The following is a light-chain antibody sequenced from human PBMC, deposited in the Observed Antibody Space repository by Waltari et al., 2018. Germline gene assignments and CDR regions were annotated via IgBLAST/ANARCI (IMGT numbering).Light chain of an antibody. Sequence: DIVMTQSPDSLAVSLGERATINCKSSQSVLYSSNNKNYLAWYQQKPGQPPKLLIYWASTRESGAPDGFSGSGSGTDLTLTISGRQAEDVAVYYCQQYYSIPYTFGQGAKLEIK. J-gene: IGKJ2*01. V-gene: IGKV4-1*01. CDR3: QQYYSIPYT. CDR2: WAS. CDR1: QSVLYSSNNKNY.